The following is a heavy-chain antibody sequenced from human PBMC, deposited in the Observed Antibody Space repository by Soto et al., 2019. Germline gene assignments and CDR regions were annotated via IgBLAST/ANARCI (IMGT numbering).Heavy chain of an antibody. CDR1: GYSFTSYW. CDR2: IYPGDSDT. D-gene: IGHD6-13*01. CDR3: ARRGAHIAAAGRRGSYYYYGMDV. V-gene: IGHV5-51*01. J-gene: IGHJ6*02. Sequence: GESRKISCXGSGYSFTSYWIGWVRQMPGKGLEWMGIIYPGDSDTRYSPSFQGQVTISADKSISTAYLQWSSLKASDTAMYYCARRGAHIAAAGRRGSYYYYGMDVWGQGTTVTVSS.